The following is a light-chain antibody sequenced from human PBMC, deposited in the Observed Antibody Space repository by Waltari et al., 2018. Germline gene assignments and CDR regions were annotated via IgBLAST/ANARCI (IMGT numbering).Light chain of an antibody. V-gene: IGKV3-11*01. CDR3: HQRGSWPLT. CDR2: DTS. CDR1: QSVSSY. Sequence: EIVLTQSPATLSLSPGERATFSCWASQSVSSYVAWFQQKPGQAPRLLLYDTSYRAAGVPARFSGSGSGTDFTLTITRLEPEDFAVYYCHQRGSWPLTFGGGTKVEIK. J-gene: IGKJ4*01.